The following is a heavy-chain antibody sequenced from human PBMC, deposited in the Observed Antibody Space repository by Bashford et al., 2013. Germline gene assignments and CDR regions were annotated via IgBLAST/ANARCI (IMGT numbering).Heavy chain of an antibody. V-gene: IGHV1-2*02. Sequence: ASVKVSCKASGYTFTGHYMHWVRQAPGQGLEWMGWINPNPNSGATKYAEMFQGRVTMTRDTSISTAYMELSSLTSDDTAVYYCARDGPVVGVWNAFDVWGQGTMVTVSS. CDR1: GYTFTGHY. CDR3: ARDGPVVGVWNAFDV. CDR2: INPNPNSGAT. J-gene: IGHJ3*01. D-gene: IGHD1-26*01.